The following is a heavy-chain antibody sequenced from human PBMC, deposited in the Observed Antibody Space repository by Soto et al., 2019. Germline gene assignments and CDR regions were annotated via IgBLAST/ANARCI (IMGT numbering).Heavy chain of an antibody. D-gene: IGHD2-21*01. Sequence: LRLSCAASGFNFSSSAMHWVRQAPGKGLEWVAVISYEGSNKYYADSVKGRFTISRDNSQHTLYLQMNGLRAEDTSMYYCARDSYYYYNMDVWGQGTTVTVSS. CDR3: ARDSYYYYNMDV. CDR1: GFNFSSSA. CDR2: ISYEGSNK. V-gene: IGHV3-30-3*01. J-gene: IGHJ6*02.